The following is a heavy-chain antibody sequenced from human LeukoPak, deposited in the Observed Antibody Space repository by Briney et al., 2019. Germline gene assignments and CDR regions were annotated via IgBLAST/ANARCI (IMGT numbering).Heavy chain of an antibody. D-gene: IGHD3-22*01. CDR2: IIPIFGIA. V-gene: IGHV1-69*04. Sequence: SVNVSCKASGGTFSSYAISWVRQAPGQGLEWMGRIIPIFGIANYAQKFQGRVTITADKSTSTAYMELSSLRSEDTAVYYCARSEDYYDSSGYYDYCSQGTLVTVSS. CDR1: GGTFSSYA. J-gene: IGHJ4*02. CDR3: ARSEDYYDSSGYYDY.